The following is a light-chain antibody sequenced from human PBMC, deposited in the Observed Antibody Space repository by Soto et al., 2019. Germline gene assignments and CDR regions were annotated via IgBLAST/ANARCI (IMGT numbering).Light chain of an antibody. CDR2: SNN. J-gene: IGLJ3*02. Sequence: QAVLTQPPSASGTPGQRVAISCSGSRSNIGSNPINWYQQLPGTAPKVLIYSNNQRPSGVPDRFSGSKSGTSASLAISGLQSDDEAEYHCAAWDDSLNGWVFGGGTKLTVL. CDR1: RSNIGSNP. V-gene: IGLV1-44*01. CDR3: AAWDDSLNGWV.